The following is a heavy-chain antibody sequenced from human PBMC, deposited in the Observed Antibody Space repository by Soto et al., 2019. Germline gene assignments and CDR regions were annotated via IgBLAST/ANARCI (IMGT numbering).Heavy chain of an antibody. J-gene: IGHJ5*02. Sequence: EVQLVESGGGLVKPGGSLRLSCAASGFTFSSYSMNWVRQAPGKGLEWVSSISSSSSYIYYADSVKGRFTISRDNAKNSLYLQMNSLRAEDTAVYYCARDRHIAARGFDPWGQGTLVTVSS. CDR1: GFTFSSYS. CDR2: ISSSSSYI. V-gene: IGHV3-21*01. D-gene: IGHD6-6*01. CDR3: ARDRHIAARGFDP.